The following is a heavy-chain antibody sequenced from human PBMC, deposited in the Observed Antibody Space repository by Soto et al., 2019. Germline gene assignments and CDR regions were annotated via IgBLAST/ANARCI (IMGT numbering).Heavy chain of an antibody. CDR1: GFTFSGYW. D-gene: IGHD2-2*01. Sequence: EVQLVESGGDLVQPGGSLTLSCAASGFTFSGYWMSWVRQAPGKGLEWVANIRQDGSEKFYVDSVKGRFTISRDNAENSLFLQMHNLRAADTAVYYCATAYAQARASDYWGQGTLVTVSS. J-gene: IGHJ4*02. CDR3: ATAYAQARASDY. V-gene: IGHV3-7*03. CDR2: IRQDGSEK.